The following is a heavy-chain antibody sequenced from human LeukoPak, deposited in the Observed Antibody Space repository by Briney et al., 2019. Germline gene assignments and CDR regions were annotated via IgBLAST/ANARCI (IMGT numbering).Heavy chain of an antibody. CDR1: GGSFSGYY. D-gene: IGHD2-15*01. CDR2: INHSGST. CDR3: AREGVVGAYGHFDY. J-gene: IGHJ4*02. Sequence: SETLSLTSAVYGGSFSGYYWSWSRQPPGKGLEWIGEINHSGSTNYNPSLRSRVTISVDTSKNQFSLKLSSVTAADTAVYYCAREGVVGAYGHFDYWGQGTLVTVSS. V-gene: IGHV4-34*01.